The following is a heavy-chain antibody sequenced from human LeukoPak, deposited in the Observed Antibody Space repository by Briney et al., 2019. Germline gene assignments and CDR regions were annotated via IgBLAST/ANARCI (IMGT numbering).Heavy chain of an antibody. Sequence: GGSLRPSCAASGFTFSSYWMSWVRQAPGKGLEWVANIKQDGSEKYYVDSVKGRFTISRDNAKNSLYLQMNSLRAEDTAVYYCARGGELWSRVPDYWGQGTLVTVSS. CDR2: IKQDGSEK. D-gene: IGHD3-16*01. V-gene: IGHV3-7*01. J-gene: IGHJ4*02. CDR3: ARGGELWSRVPDY. CDR1: GFTFSSYW.